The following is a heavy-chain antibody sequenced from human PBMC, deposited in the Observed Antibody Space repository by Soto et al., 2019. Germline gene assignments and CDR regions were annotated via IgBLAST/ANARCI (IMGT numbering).Heavy chain of an antibody. Sequence: ASVKVSCKASGYTFTSYGISWVRQAPGQGLEWMGWISAYNGNTNYAQKLQGRVTMTTDTSTSTAYMELRSLRSDDTAVYYCARDRYCSSTSCNGNWFDPWGQGTLVTAPQ. J-gene: IGHJ5*02. V-gene: IGHV1-18*01. CDR1: GYTFTSYG. CDR2: ISAYNGNT. CDR3: ARDRYCSSTSCNGNWFDP. D-gene: IGHD2-2*01.